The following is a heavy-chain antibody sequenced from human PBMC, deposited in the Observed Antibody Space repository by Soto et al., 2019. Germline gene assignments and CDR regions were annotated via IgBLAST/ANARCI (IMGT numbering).Heavy chain of an antibody. V-gene: IGHV1-46*03. CDR2: FNPTSGST. CDR1: GYTFINYY. J-gene: IGHJ4*02. D-gene: IGHD6-13*01. Sequence: QVQLVQSGAEVKKPGASVKLSCKASGYTFINYYIHWVRQAPGQGLEWMGIFNPTSGSTNYAQKFQGRVTLTRDTSTRTVYMELSSLRCDDTAVYYCARDLAAGDYWGQGTLVTVSS. CDR3: ARDLAAGDY.